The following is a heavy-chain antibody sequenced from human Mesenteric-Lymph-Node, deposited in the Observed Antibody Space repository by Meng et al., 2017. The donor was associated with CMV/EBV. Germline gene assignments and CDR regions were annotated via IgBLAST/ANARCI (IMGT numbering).Heavy chain of an antibody. CDR3: ARGRRSVVVVPLDY. V-gene: IGHV1-8*01. D-gene: IGHD3-22*01. CDR2: MNPNSGNT. CDR1: GYTFTSYD. J-gene: IGHJ4*02. Sequence: ASVKVSCKASGYTFTSYDINWVRQATGQGLEWMGWMNPNSGNTGYAQKFQGRVTMTRNTSISTAYMELSRLRSDDTAVYYCARGRRSVVVVPLDYWGQGTLVTVSS.